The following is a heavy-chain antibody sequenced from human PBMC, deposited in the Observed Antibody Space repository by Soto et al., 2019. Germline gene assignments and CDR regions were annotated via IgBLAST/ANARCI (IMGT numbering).Heavy chain of an antibody. CDR2: IVPIYRTA. CDR1: GGTFSSYR. V-gene: IGHV1-69*13. Sequence: SVKVSCKASGGTFSSYRINWLRQAPGQGREGVGGIVPIYRTADYAQKFQGRVTITADESARTSYMELRSLTSQYTAVYYCLRDSGANLSSSWGQGTLVTVSS. J-gene: IGHJ4*02. CDR3: LRDSGANLSSS. D-gene: IGHD6-13*01.